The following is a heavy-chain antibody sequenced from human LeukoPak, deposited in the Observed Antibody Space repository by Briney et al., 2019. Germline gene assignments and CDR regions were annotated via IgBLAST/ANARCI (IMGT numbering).Heavy chain of an antibody. CDR3: ARDYWWNYDY. Sequence: PGRSLRLSCAASGFTFSDYAMHWVRQDPGKGLEWVAVISKDGSDKYYPGSVRGRFTISRDNSKNTIYLQMDSLRAEDTAIYYCARDYWWNYDYWGQGTLVTVSS. CDR2: ISKDGSDK. V-gene: IGHV3-30-3*01. D-gene: IGHD1-7*01. CDR1: GFTFSDYA. J-gene: IGHJ4*02.